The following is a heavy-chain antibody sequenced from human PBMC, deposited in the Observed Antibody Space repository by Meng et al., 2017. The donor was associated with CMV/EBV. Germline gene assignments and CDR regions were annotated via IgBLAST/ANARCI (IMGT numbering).Heavy chain of an antibody. V-gene: IGHV1-69*12. CDR1: GGTFSSYA. CDR3: AREGGIVVVPAAPGWFDP. CDR2: IIPIFGTA. Sequence: QVQLVQPGHEMKKPGCSVKVSCKASGGTFSSYAISWVRQAPGQGLEWMGGIIPIFGTANYAQKFQGRVTITADESTSTAYMELSSLRSEDTAVYYCAREGGIVVVPAAPGWFDPWGQGTLVTVSS. D-gene: IGHD2-2*01. J-gene: IGHJ5*02.